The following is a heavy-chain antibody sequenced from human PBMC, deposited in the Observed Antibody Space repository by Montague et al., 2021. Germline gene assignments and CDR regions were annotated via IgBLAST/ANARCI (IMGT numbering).Heavy chain of an antibody. J-gene: IGHJ3*02. CDR3: ARGGFRITMIVVLSDAFDI. Sequence: SLRLSCAASGFTFSSYAMRWVRQAPGKGLEWVAVVSYDGTNKYYADSVKGRFTISRDNSKNTLYLQMNSLRAEDTAVYYCARGGFRITMIVVLSDAFDIWGQGTMVTVSS. CDR1: GFTFSSYA. V-gene: IGHV3-30*04. D-gene: IGHD3-22*01. CDR2: VSYDGTNK.